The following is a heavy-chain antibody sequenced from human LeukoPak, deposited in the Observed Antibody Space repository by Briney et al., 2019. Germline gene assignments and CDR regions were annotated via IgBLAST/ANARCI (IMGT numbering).Heavy chain of an antibody. CDR3: ARGSPYYDSRGYPYYMDV. D-gene: IGHD3-22*01. CDR2: IYSGGST. Sequence: GGSLRLSCAASGFTVSSNYMSWVRQAPGEGLEWVSVIYSGGSTYYADSVKGRFTISRDNSKNTLYLQMNSLRAEDTAVYYCARGSPYYDSRGYPYYMDVWGKGTTVTVSS. J-gene: IGHJ6*03. V-gene: IGHV3-53*01. CDR1: GFTVSSNY.